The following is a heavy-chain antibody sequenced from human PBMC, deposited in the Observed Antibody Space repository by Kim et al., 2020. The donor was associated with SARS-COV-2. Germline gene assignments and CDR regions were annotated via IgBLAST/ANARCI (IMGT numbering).Heavy chain of an antibody. V-gene: IGHV3-21*01. J-gene: IGHJ4*02. D-gene: IGHD6-19*01. Sequence: GGSLRLSCAASGFTFSSYSMNWVRQAPGKGLEWVSSISSSSSYIYYEDSVKGRFTISRDNAKNSLYLQMNSLRAEDTAVYYCARDGIGDGEQWLVGYFDYWGQGTLVTVSS. CDR3: ARDGIGDGEQWLVGYFDY. CDR1: GFTFSSYS. CDR2: ISSSSSYI.